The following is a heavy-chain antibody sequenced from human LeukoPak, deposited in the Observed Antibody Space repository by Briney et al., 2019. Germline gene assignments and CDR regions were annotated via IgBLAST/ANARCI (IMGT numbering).Heavy chain of an antibody. D-gene: IGHD5-18*01. CDR3: ARVKTGGYSYYDVFDI. CDR2: IYTSGST. Sequence: SETLSLTCTVSGGSISSSSYYWSWIRQPAGKGLEWIGRIYTSGSTNYNPSLKSRVTISVDTSKNQFSLNLSSVTAADTAVAYCARVKTGGYSYYDVFDIWGEGTMVTVSS. V-gene: IGHV4-61*02. CDR1: GGSISSSSYY. J-gene: IGHJ3*02.